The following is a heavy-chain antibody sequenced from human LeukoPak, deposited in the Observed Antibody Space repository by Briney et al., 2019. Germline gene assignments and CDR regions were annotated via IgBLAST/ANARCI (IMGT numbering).Heavy chain of an antibody. CDR1: GGTFSSYT. V-gene: IGHV1-69*04. CDR3: AREYSRSIAAAGTAYYYYYMDV. CDR2: IIPILGIA. Sequence: ASVKVSCKASGGTFSSYTISWVRQAPGQGLEWMGRIIPILGIANYAQKSQGRVTITADKSTSTAYMELSSLRSEDTAVYYCAREYSRSIAAAGTAYYYYYMDVWGKGTTVTVSS. J-gene: IGHJ6*03. D-gene: IGHD6-13*01.